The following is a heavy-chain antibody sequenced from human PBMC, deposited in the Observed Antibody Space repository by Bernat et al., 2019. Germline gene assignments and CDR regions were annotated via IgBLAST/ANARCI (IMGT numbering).Heavy chain of an antibody. V-gene: IGHV3-30*18. J-gene: IGHJ6*02. D-gene: IGHD6-6*01. CDR1: GFTFSSYG. CDR2: ISYDGSNK. Sequence: QVQLVESGGGVVQPGRSLRLSCAASGFTFSSYGMHWVRQAPGKGLEWVAVISYDGSNKYYADSVKGRFTISRDNSKNTLYLQMNSLRAEDTAVYYCAKDGSEYSSSSGGMDVWGQGTTVTVSS. CDR3: AKDGSEYSSSSGGMDV.